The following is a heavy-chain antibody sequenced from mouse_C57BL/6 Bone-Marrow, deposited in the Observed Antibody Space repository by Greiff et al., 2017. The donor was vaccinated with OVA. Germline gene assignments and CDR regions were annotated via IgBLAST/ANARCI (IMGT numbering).Heavy chain of an antibody. CDR2: IDPNSGGT. J-gene: IGHJ1*03. V-gene: IGHV1-72*01. CDR1: GYTFTSYW. Sequence: VQLKQPGAELVKPGASVKLSCKASGYTFTSYWMHWVKQRPGRGLEWIGRIDPNSGGTTYNEKFKSKATLTVDKPSSTAYMQLSSLTSEDSAVYYCARDLITTVVAWYFDVWGTGTTVTVSS. CDR3: ARDLITTVVAWYFDV. D-gene: IGHD1-1*01.